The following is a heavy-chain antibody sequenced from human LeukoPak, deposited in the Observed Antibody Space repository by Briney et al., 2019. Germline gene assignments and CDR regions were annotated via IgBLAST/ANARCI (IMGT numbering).Heavy chain of an antibody. CDR1: GYSISSGYY. CDR2: IYYSGST. Sequence: SETLSLTCTVSGYSISSGYYWGWIRQPPGKGLEWIGYIYYSGSTNYNPSLKSRVTISVDTSKNQFSLKLSSVTAADTAVYYCARTRYSYGYIAFDIWGQGTMVTVSS. J-gene: IGHJ3*02. V-gene: IGHV4-61*01. CDR3: ARTRYSYGYIAFDI. D-gene: IGHD5-18*01.